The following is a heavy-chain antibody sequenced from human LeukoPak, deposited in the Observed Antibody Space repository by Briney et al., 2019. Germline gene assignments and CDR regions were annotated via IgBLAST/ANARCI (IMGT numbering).Heavy chain of an antibody. Sequence: GGSLRLSCAAPGFTFRNFAMMWVRQAPGTGLEWVSTIIGYGATFYADSVRSRFTIFRDTSTNTLFLQMNSLGAEDTAVYYCAKGAAAGKVDWFAPWGQGTLVTVSS. CDR1: GFTFRNFA. D-gene: IGHD6-13*01. V-gene: IGHV3-23*01. CDR2: IIGYGAT. CDR3: AKGAAAGKVDWFAP. J-gene: IGHJ5*02.